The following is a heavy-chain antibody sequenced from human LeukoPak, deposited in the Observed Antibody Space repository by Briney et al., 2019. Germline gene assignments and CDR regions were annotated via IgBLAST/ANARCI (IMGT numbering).Heavy chain of an antibody. CDR2: INHSGRT. D-gene: IGHD1-26*01. CDR3: ARTGELVGFIDL. CDR1: GGSGGSFSSYY. J-gene: IGHJ2*01. Sequence: SETLSLNCVVSGGSGGSFSSYYWSWIRQSPGKGLEWIGEINHSGRTNFNPSLQSRVTISVDSSKNQFALKLNSVTAADTAVYYCARTGELVGFIDLWGRGTLVTVSS. V-gene: IGHV4-34*01.